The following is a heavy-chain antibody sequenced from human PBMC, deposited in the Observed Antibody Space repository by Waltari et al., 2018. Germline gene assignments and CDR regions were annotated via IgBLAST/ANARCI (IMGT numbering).Heavy chain of an antibody. J-gene: IGHJ5*02. CDR2: IIPICGTV. V-gene: IGHV1-69*13. CDR1: GGTFSSYA. CDR3: ARVGLSGPNWFDP. D-gene: IGHD3-16*01. Sequence: QVQLVQSGAEVKKPGSSVKVSCKASGGTFSSYAISWVRQAPGQGLEWMGRIIPICGTVNYAQKFQGRVTITADKSTSTAYMELSSLRSEDTAVYYCARVGLSGPNWFDPWGQGTLVTVSS.